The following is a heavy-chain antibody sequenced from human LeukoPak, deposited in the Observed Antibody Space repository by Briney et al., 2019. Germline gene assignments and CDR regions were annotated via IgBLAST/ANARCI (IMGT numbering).Heavy chain of an antibody. CDR2: IFYYGTS. D-gene: IGHD4-17*01. Sequence: SETLSLTCTVSGDSVSSPTYFWGWIRHPPGKGLEWIGSIFYYGTSYYNPSLKSRVTISVDTSKNQFSLKLSSVTAADTAVYYCARGDGDYRGLWDYWGQGTLVTVSS. CDR3: ARGDGDYRGLWDY. V-gene: IGHV4-39*07. J-gene: IGHJ4*02. CDR1: GDSVSSPTYF.